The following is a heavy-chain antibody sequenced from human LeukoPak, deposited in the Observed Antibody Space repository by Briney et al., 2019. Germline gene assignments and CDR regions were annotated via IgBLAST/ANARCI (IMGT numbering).Heavy chain of an antibody. J-gene: IGHJ6*03. V-gene: IGHV3-30*02. CDR3: AKGPRYYYYYYMDV. CDR2: IRYDGSNK. CDR1: GFTFSSYG. Sequence: GVSLRLSCAASGFTFSSYGMHWVRQAPGKGLEWVAFIRYDGSNKYYADSVKGRFTISRDNSKNTLYLQMNSPRAEDTAVYYCAKGPRYYYYYYMDVWGKGTTVTISS.